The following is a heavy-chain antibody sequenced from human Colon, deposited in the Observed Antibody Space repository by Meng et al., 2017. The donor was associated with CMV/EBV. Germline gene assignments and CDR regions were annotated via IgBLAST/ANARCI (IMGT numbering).Heavy chain of an antibody. Sequence: GESLKISCKASGFNVTNKWMSWVRQAPGKGLEWVGVSYDAGPTDTAGSAKGRFTISRDNSKNTLFLQMNSLRPEDTAVYYCARGSNFWSGYYNNAEDYWGQGTLVTVSS. CDR3: ARGSNFWSGYYNNAEDY. D-gene: IGHD3-3*01. CDR1: GFNVTNKW. J-gene: IGHJ4*02. V-gene: IGHV3-66*02. CDR2: SYDAGPT.